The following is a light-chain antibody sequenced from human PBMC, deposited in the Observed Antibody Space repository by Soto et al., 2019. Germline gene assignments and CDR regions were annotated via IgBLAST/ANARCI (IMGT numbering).Light chain of an antibody. CDR1: SSDVGGYNY. CDR3: SSYTSSSTIGVV. J-gene: IGLJ2*01. Sequence: QSALTQPASVSGSPGQSITISCTGTSSDVGGYNYVSWYQQHPGKAPKLMIYDVSNRPSGVSNRFSGSKSGNTASLTISGLQAEDEADYYCSSYTSSSTIGVVFGGLTKLTVL. V-gene: IGLV2-14*01. CDR2: DVS.